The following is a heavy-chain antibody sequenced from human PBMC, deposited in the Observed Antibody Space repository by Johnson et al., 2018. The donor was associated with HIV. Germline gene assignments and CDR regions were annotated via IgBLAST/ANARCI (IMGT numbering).Heavy chain of an antibody. CDR2: IGTAGDT. CDR1: GFTFSSYD. V-gene: IGHV3-13*01. CDR3: AKLVGASDAFDI. Sequence: VQLVESGGGLVQPGGSLRLSCAASGFTFSSYDMHWVRQATGKGLEWVSAIGTAGDTYYPGSVKGRFTISRENAKNSLYLQMNSLRAEDTAVYYCAKLVGASDAFDIWGQGTMVTVSS. D-gene: IGHD1-26*01. J-gene: IGHJ3*02.